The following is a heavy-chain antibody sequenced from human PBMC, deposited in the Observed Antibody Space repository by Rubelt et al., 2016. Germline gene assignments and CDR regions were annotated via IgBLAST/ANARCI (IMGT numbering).Heavy chain of an antibody. J-gene: IGHJ4*02. V-gene: IGHV3-30*18. Sequence: GRGLEWVAVISYDGSNKYYADSVKGRFTISRDNSKNTLYLQMNSLRAEDTAVYYCAKGLHGRVVTATLDYWGQGTLVTVSS. D-gene: IGHD2-21*02. CDR2: ISYDGSNK. CDR3: AKGLHGRVVTATLDY.